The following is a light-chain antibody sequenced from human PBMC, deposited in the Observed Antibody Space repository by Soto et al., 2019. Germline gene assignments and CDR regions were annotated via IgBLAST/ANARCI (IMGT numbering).Light chain of an antibody. CDR2: DVS. CDR1: SSDVGTYNY. CDR3: RSYTGSSTAVI. V-gene: IGLV2-14*03. Sequence: QSVLTQPASVSGSPGQSITISCTGTSSDVGTYNYVSWYQQHPGKAPKVIIYDVSNRPSGVSNRFSGSKSGNTASLTISGLQAEDEADYYCRSYTGSSTAVIFGGGTKLTVL. J-gene: IGLJ2*01.